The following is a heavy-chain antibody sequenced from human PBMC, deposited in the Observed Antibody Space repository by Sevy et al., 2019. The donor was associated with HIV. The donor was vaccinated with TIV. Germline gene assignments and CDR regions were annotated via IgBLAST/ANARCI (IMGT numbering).Heavy chain of an antibody. J-gene: IGHJ4*02. V-gene: IGHV3-30-3*01. D-gene: IGHD1-26*01. CDR2: ISYDGSNK. CDR3: ARDPTEGGYYFDY. CDR1: GFTFSSYA. Sequence: GGSLRLSCAASGFTFSSYAMHWVRQAPGKGLEWVAVISYDGSNKYYADSVKGRFTISRDNSKNTLYLQMNSLRAEHTAVYYCARDPTEGGYYFDYWGQGTLVTVSS.